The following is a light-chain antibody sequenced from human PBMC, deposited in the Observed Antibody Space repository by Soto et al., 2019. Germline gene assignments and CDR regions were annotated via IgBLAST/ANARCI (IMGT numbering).Light chain of an antibody. Sequence: EIVMTQSPATLSVSPGERATPSCSASQSVSSNLAWYQQKPGQAPRLLIYGASTRTTGIPDRFCGSGSGTEFTLTISSLQSEDFAVYYRQQYNNLPLTFGGGTKVEIK. J-gene: IGKJ4*01. CDR1: QSVSSN. CDR3: QQYNNLPLT. CDR2: GAS. V-gene: IGKV3-15*01.